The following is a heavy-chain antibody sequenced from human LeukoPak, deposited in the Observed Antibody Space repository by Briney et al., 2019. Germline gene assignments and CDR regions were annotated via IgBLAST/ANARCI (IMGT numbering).Heavy chain of an antibody. CDR3: ARGRVGVGATTFDY. V-gene: IGHV4-34*01. D-gene: IGHD1-26*01. CDR2: INHSGST. Sequence: SETLSLTCAVYGGSSSGYYWSWIRQPPGKGLEWIGEINHSGSTNYNPSLKSRVTISVDTSKNQFSLKLSSVTAADTAVYYCARGRVGVGATTFDYWGQGTLVTVSS. J-gene: IGHJ4*02. CDR1: GGSSSGYY.